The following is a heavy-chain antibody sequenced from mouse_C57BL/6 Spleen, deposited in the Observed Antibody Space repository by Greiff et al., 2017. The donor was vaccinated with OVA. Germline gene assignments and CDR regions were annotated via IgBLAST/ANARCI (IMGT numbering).Heavy chain of an antibody. Sequence: VQLQQPGTELVKPGASVKLSCKASGYTFTSYWMHWVKQRPGQGLEWIGNINPSNGGTNYNEKFKSKATLTVDKSSSTAYMRLSSLTSEDSAVDYCASPLGYYAMDYWGQGTSVTVSS. D-gene: IGHD4-1*01. CDR3: ASPLGYYAMDY. J-gene: IGHJ4*01. CDR2: INPSNGGT. V-gene: IGHV1-53*01. CDR1: GYTFTSYW.